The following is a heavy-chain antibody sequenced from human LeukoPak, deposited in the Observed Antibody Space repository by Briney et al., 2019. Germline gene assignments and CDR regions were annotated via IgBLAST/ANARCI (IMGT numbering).Heavy chain of an antibody. CDR1: GGSISSGGYS. Sequence: SETLSLTCAVSGGSISSGGYSWSWIRQPPGKGLEWIGYIYHSGSTYYNPSLKSRVTISVDRSKNQFSLKLSSVTAADTAVYYCARRSAAGIWGYWGQGTLVTVSS. CDR2: IYHSGST. J-gene: IGHJ4*02. D-gene: IGHD6-13*01. V-gene: IGHV4-30-2*01. CDR3: ARRSAAGIWGY.